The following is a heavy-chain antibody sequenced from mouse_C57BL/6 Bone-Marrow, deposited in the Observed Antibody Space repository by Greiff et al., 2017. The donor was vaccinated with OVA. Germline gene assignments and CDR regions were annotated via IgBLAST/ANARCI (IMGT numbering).Heavy chain of an antibody. CDR1: GFNIKDYY. CDR3: ARDYYGSSYWYFDV. V-gene: IGHV14-2*01. D-gene: IGHD1-1*01. J-gene: IGHJ1*03. CDR2: IDPEDGET. Sequence: EVKLMESGAELVKPGASVKLSCTASGFNIKDYYMHWVKQRTEQGLEWIGRIDPEDGETKYAPKFQGKATIPADTSSNTAYLQLSSLTSEDTAVYYCARDYYGSSYWYFDVWGTGTTVTVSS.